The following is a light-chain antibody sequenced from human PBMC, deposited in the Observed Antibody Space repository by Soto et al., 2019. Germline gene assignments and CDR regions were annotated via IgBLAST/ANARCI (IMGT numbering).Light chain of an antibody. J-gene: IGKJ1*01. CDR3: QQSFTIPLT. Sequence: DIQLTQSPSSLSASVGDRLTITCRASQSITTSLNWYQQTPGKAPKVLIFGASNLQSGVPSRFSVSGSGTDFTLTITILQPEDFATYYCQQSFTIPLTFGQGTRVQIQ. V-gene: IGKV1-39*01. CDR2: GAS. CDR1: QSITTS.